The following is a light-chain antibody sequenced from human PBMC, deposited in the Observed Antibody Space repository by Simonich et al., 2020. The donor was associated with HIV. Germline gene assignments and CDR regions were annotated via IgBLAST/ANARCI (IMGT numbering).Light chain of an antibody. CDR1: QSISTW. J-gene: IGKJ1*01. V-gene: IGKV1-5*03. CDR2: KAS. CDR3: QQYKSYSRT. Sequence: DIQMTQSPSTLSASVGNRVTITCRASQSISTWLAWDQQKPGKAPKLLIYKASSLESGVPSRFSGSGSGTEFTLTIFSLQPDDFAIYYCQQYKSYSRTFGQGTKVEI.